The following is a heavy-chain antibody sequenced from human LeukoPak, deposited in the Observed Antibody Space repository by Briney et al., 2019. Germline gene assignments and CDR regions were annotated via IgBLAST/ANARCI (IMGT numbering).Heavy chain of an antibody. J-gene: IGHJ4*02. V-gene: IGHV3-7*03. D-gene: IGHD1-26*01. Sequence: GGSLRLSCAASGFNFSQYWMSWVRQAPGKGLEWLANIKPDGSDECYADSVKGRFTVSRDNAKDSLHLQLNSLRADDTAIYYCASQSYSLFHYWGQGTLVTVSS. CDR1: GFNFSQYW. CDR2: IKPDGSDE. CDR3: ASQSYSLFHY.